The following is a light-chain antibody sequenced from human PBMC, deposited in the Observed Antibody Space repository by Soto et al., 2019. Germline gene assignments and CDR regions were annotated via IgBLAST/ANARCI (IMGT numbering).Light chain of an antibody. CDR3: QQYGSSPYT. CDR1: QSIYTNY. V-gene: IGKV3-20*01. J-gene: IGKJ2*01. CDR2: GAS. Sequence: EIVLTQSPGTLSLSPGERATLSCRASQSIYTNYLAWYQHKPGQAPRLLISGASTRATGIPDRFSGSGSGTDFTLTISRLDPEDFAVYFCQQYGSSPYTFGQGTNVEIK.